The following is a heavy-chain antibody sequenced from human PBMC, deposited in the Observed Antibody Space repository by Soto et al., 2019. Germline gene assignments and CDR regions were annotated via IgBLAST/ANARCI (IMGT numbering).Heavy chain of an antibody. J-gene: IGHJ6*02. V-gene: IGHV3-30-3*01. D-gene: IGHD3-3*01. CDR2: ISYDGSNK. CDR1: GFTFSSYA. CDR3: ARELFWLRFLEWLFNYYYYGMDV. Sequence: PPGGSLRLSCAASGFTFSSYALHWVRQAPGKGLEWVAVISYDGSNKYYADSVKGRFTISRDNSKNTLYLQMNSLRAEDTAVYYCARELFWLRFLEWLFNYYYYGMDVWGQGPTVTVSS.